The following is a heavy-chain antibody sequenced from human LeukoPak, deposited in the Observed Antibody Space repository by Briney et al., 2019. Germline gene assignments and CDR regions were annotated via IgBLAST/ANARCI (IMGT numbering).Heavy chain of an antibody. CDR2: ISDGGGST. V-gene: IGHV3-23*01. J-gene: IGHJ4*02. D-gene: IGHD3-10*01. CDR1: GFNFDTYA. Sequence: GGSLRLPCAASGFNFDTYAMSWVRQAPGKGLEWVSAISDGGGSTYYADSVKGRFTISRDNSKNTLYLQMNSLRAEDTAVYYCAKVLSGTLTFDHWGQGTLVTVSS. CDR3: AKVLSGTLTFDH.